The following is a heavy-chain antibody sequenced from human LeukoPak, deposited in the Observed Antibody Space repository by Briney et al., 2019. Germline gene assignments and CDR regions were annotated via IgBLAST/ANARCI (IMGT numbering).Heavy chain of an antibody. V-gene: IGHV4-39*01. CDR3: ARQLGQQLVLGSYYYMDV. D-gene: IGHD6-13*01. CDR1: GGSISSSGFY. CDR2: IYYSGST. Sequence: KTSETLSLTCTVSGGSISSSGFYWGWIRQPPGKRLEWIGTIYYSGSTYYKPSLKSRVTISVDTSKNQFSLKLSSVTAADTAVYYCARQLGQQLVLGSYYYMDVWGKGTTVTVSS. J-gene: IGHJ6*03.